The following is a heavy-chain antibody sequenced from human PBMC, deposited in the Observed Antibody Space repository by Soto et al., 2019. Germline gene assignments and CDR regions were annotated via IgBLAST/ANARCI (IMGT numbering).Heavy chain of an antibody. CDR3: AKDSAYYNSRGFDY. Sequence: PGGSLRLSCAASGFTFSSYAMSWVRQAPGKGLEWVSAISGSGGSTYYADSVKGRSTISRDNSKNTLYLQMNSLRAEDTAVYYCAKDSAYYNSRGFDYWGQGTLVTVSS. CDR1: GFTFSSYA. D-gene: IGHD3-22*01. CDR2: ISGSGGST. V-gene: IGHV3-23*01. J-gene: IGHJ4*02.